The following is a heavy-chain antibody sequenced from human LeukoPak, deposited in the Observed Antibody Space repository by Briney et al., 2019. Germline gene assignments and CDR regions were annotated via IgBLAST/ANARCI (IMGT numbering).Heavy chain of an antibody. CDR3: AKDPFGGVIVVLDY. J-gene: IGHJ4*02. D-gene: IGHD3-16*01. CDR2: IKQDGSEK. Sequence: GGSLRLSCEASGFTTGSYWMTWVRQAPGKGLEWVANIKQDGSEKYYVDSVGGRFTISRDNAKNSLFLQMNSLRAEDTAVYYCAKDPFGGVIVVLDYWGQGTLVTVSS. CDR1: GFTTGSYW. V-gene: IGHV3-7*03.